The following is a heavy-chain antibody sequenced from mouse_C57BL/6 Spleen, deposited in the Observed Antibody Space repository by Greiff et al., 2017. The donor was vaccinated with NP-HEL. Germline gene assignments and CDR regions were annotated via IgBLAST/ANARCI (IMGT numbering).Heavy chain of an antibody. V-gene: IGHV3-6*01. CDR2: ISYDGSN. CDR1: GYSITSGYY. Sequence: EVKLQESGPGLVKPSQSLSLTCSVTGYSITSGYYWNWIRQFPGNQLEWMGYISYDGSNNYNPSLKNRISITRDTSKHQFFLKLNSVTTEDTATYYCARERVTTGDYFDYWGQGTTLTVSS. D-gene: IGHD2-2*01. J-gene: IGHJ2*01. CDR3: ARERVTTGDYFDY.